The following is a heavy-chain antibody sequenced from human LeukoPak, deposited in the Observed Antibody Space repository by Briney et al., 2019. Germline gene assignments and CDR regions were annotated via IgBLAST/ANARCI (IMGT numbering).Heavy chain of an antibody. CDR1: GFTFSSYS. V-gene: IGHV3-21*01. CDR2: ISSSSSYI. CDR3: ARDENMVRGVAGFDY. D-gene: IGHD3-10*01. Sequence: GGSLRLSCAASGFTFSSYSMTWVRQAPGKGLEWVSSISSSSSYIYYADSVKGRFTISRDNAKNSLYLQMNSLRAEDTAVYYCARDENMVRGVAGFDYWGQGTLVTVSS. J-gene: IGHJ4*02.